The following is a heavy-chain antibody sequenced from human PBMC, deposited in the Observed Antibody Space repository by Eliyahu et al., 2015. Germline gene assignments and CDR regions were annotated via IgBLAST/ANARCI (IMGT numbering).Heavy chain of an antibody. J-gene: IGHJ4*02. Sequence: QITLKESGPTLVKPTQTLTLTCTFSGFSLTTDTVSVGWIRQPPGKALESLALIYSNDDKRYSPSLKSRLTVTKDSSKNQVVLTMTNLDPVDTATYYCAQRSVYYFDYWGQGALVTVSS. CDR2: IYSNDDK. CDR3: AQRSVYYFDY. CDR1: GFSLTTDTVS. V-gene: IGHV2-5*01. D-gene: IGHD5/OR15-5a*01.